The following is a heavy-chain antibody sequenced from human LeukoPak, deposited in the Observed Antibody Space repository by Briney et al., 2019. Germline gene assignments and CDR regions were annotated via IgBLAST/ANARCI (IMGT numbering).Heavy chain of an antibody. Sequence: GGSLRLSCAASGNYWMHWVRQVPGKGLVWVSHIDSDGSWTSYAGSVKGRFTISKDNAKNTVYLQMNSLRAEDTAVYYCVSFYETYWGRGTLVTVSS. D-gene: IGHD2/OR15-2a*01. CDR1: GNYW. V-gene: IGHV3-74*01. CDR2: IDSDGSWT. CDR3: VSFYETY. J-gene: IGHJ4*02.